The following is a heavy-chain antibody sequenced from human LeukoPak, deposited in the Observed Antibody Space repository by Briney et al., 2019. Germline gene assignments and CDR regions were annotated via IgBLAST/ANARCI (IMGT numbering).Heavy chain of an antibody. CDR3: AGHSFHSSRGFDY. CDR1: GGSISSYY. D-gene: IGHD6-13*01. V-gene: IGHV4-59*08. J-gene: IGHJ4*02. Sequence: SETLSLTCTVSGGSISSYYWSWIRQPPGKGLEWIGYIYYSGSTNYNPSLKSRVTISVDTSKNQFSLKLSSVTAADTAVYYCAGHSFHSSRGFDYWGQGTLVTVSS. CDR2: IYYSGST.